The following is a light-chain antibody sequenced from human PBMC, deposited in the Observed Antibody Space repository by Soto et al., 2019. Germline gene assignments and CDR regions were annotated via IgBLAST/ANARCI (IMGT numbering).Light chain of an antibody. V-gene: IGKV3-20*01. CDR3: QQYATSPLT. CDR2: DAS. Sequence: VLTQTPGTLSLSPGESATLSCRASQSVSRNYLAWYQQKPGQAPRLLIFDASTRAPGIPDRFSGSGSEADFTLTISRLEAEDFAVYHCQQYATSPLTFGGGTKVDIK. CDR1: QSVSRNY. J-gene: IGKJ4*01.